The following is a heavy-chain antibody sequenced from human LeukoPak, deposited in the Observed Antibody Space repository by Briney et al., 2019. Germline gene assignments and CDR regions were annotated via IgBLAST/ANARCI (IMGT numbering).Heavy chain of an antibody. V-gene: IGHV2-5*02. CDR1: GFSLSTNGVG. CDR2: IYWDDDE. J-gene: IGHJ4*02. CDR3: AHTPRAYYFDY. Sequence: SGPTLVKPTQTLTLTCTSSGFSLSTNGVGVGWIRQPPGKALEWLALIYWDDDERYSPSLKSGLTITKDTSKNQVVLTMTSMDPVDTATYYCAHTPRAYYFDYWGQGTLVTVSS.